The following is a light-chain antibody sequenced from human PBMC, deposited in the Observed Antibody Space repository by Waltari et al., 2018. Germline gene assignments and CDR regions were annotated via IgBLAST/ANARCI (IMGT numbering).Light chain of an antibody. CDR3: SSYTPSGTLV. CDR1: SSEVGTYNR. CDR2: DLS. Sequence: QSALTQPPSVSGSPGQSVTLSCSGTSSEVGTYNRVSWYQQPPGTAPNLLIFDLSSRPSGVPDRFSGSKSGSTASLTISGLQAEDEGDYYCSSYTPSGTLVFGGGTKLTVL. J-gene: IGLJ2*01. V-gene: IGLV2-18*02.